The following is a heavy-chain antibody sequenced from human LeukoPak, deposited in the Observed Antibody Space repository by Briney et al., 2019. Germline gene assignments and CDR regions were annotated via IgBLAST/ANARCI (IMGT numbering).Heavy chain of an antibody. CDR1: GFTVSSNY. J-gene: IGHJ6*02. D-gene: IGHD6-13*01. V-gene: IGHV3-66*01. CDR2: LYSGGST. Sequence: PGGSLRLSCAASGFTVSSNYMSWVRQAPGKGLEWVSILYSGGSTDYADSVKGRFTVSRDNSKNTLYFQMNSLRAEDTAVYYCARDLLAAAAVSGMDVWGQGTTVTVSS. CDR3: ARDLLAAAAVSGMDV.